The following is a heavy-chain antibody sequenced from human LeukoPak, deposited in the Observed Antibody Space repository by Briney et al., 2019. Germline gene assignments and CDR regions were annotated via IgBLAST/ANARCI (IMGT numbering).Heavy chain of an antibody. V-gene: IGHV4-39*01. CDR2: IYYSGST. CDR3: ARHGKQLVRGSVFDY. J-gene: IGHJ4*02. Sequence: SETLSLTCTVSGGSISSSSYYWGWIRQPPGKGLEWIGSIYYSGSTYYNPSLKSRVTISVDTSKNQFSLKLSSVTAADTAVYHCARHGKQLVRGSVFDYWGQGTLVTVSS. D-gene: IGHD6-13*01. CDR1: GGSISSSSYY.